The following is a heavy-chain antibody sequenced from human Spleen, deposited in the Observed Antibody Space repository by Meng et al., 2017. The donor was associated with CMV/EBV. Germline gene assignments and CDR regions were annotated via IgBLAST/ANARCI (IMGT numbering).Heavy chain of an antibody. J-gene: IGHJ6*02. V-gene: IGHV1-2*02. CDR1: GYTFNIFY. CDR3: AKYLGGSWFTFGYFGLDV. CDR2: INPSTGGT. Sequence: ASVKVSCKASGYTFNIFYMHCVRQAPGQGLEWMGWINPSTGGTHYAQNFQGRVTMIRDTSISTVYLDLSRLRSDDTAVYYCAKYLGGSWFTFGYFGLDVWGQGTTVTVSS. D-gene: IGHD6-13*01.